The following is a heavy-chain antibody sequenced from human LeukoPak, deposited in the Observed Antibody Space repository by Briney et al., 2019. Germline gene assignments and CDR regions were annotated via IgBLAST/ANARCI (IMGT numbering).Heavy chain of an antibody. CDR2: ISGSGTNT. Sequence: HAGGSLRLSCAASGFTFNSYAMNWVRQAPGKGLEWVSVISGSGTNTYYADSVKGRFTISRDNSKNTLYLQMNSLRAEDTAVYYCAKAPVPIIATNWFDPWGQGTLVTVSS. CDR3: AKAPVPIIATNWFDP. V-gene: IGHV3-23*01. CDR1: GFTFNSYA. D-gene: IGHD2-2*01. J-gene: IGHJ5*02.